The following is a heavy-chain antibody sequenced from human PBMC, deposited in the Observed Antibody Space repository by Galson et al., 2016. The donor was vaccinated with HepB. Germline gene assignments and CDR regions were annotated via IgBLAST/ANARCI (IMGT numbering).Heavy chain of an antibody. CDR1: GGTSNMYA. D-gene: IGHD2-15*01. J-gene: IGHJ6*02. V-gene: IGHV1-69*13. CDR2: IIPIFGTA. CDR3: ARDRGVVETSRGHYYYYGMDV. Sequence: SVKVSCKASGGTSNMYATSWVRQAPGQGLEWMGGIIPIFGTANYAQKFQGRVTIIADESTSAVYMELSSLRSEDTAVYYCARDRGVVETSRGHYYYYGMDVWGQGTTVTVSS.